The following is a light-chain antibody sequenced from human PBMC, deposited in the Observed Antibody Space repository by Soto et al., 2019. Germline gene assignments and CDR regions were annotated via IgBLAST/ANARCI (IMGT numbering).Light chain of an antibody. Sequence: DIQMTQSPSTLSASVGDRVTITCRASQTITRWLAWYQQKPGKAPKLLIYEASSLQSGVPSRFSGSGSGTELTLTISSLQPEDFGTYYCQQYTYHSPGSFGGGTKVEIK. J-gene: IGKJ4*01. CDR2: EAS. V-gene: IGKV1-5*03. CDR1: QTITRW. CDR3: QQYTYHSPGS.